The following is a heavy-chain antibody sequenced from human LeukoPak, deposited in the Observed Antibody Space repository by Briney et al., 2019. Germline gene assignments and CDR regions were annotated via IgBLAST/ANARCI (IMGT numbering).Heavy chain of an antibody. J-gene: IGHJ6*02. CDR2: TYYTSRWNN. Sequence: SQTLSLTCVISGDSVSSNNAAWNWFRQSPSRGLEWLGRTYYTSRWNNDYAVSVKSRITINPDTSKNQFSLQLNSVTPEDTAVYYCARQVTPGYGMDVWGQGTTVTVSS. D-gene: IGHD4-11*01. CDR1: GDSVSSNNAA. V-gene: IGHV6-1*01. CDR3: ARQVTPGYGMDV.